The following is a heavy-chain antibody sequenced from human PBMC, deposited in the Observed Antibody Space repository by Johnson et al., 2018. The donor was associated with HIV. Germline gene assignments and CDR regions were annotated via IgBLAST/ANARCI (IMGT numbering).Heavy chain of an antibody. Sequence: HVQLVESGGGVVQPGMSIRLSCAASGFTFSSYAMHWVSQAPGKGLEWVAVISYDGSNKYYADSVKGRFTISRDNSKNTLYLQMNSLRAEDTAVYYCAKASDAFDIWGQGTMVTVSS. CDR2: ISYDGSNK. V-gene: IGHV3-30*04. CDR1: GFTFSSYA. CDR3: AKASDAFDI. J-gene: IGHJ3*02.